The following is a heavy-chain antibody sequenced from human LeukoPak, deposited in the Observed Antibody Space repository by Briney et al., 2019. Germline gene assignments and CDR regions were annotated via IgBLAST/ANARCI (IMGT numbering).Heavy chain of an antibody. CDR2: ISGSGNRI. V-gene: IGHV3-23*01. D-gene: IGHD2-2*02. Sequence: PGGSLRLSCAASGFTFNSYAMSWVRQAPGKGLEWVSAISGSGNRIYYADSVKGRFTISRDNSKNTLYLQMNSLRVEDAAVYFCARDVKYPLDIWGQGTMVTVSS. J-gene: IGHJ3*02. CDR1: GFTFNSYA. CDR3: ARDVKYPLDI.